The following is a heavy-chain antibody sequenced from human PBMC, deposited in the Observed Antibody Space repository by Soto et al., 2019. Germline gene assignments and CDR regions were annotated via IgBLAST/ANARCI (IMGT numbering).Heavy chain of an antibody. J-gene: IGHJ4*02. CDR3: AGVVSYGGYVEFDY. CDR2: MNPNSGNT. D-gene: IGHD5-12*01. Sequence: ASVKVSCKASGYTFTSYDINWVRQATGQGLEWMGWMNPNSGNTGYAQKFQGRVTITADKSTSTAYMELSSLRSEDTAVYYCAGVVSYGGYVEFDYWGQGTLVTVSS. V-gene: IGHV1-8*01. CDR1: GYTFTSYD.